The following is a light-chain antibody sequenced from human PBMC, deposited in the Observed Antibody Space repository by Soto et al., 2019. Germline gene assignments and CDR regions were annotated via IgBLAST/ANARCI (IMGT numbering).Light chain of an antibody. CDR3: QQYNSYSL. Sequence: DIQMTQSPSTLSASVGDRVIITCRASQSISSWLAWYQQKPGKAPKLLIYKASSLESGVPSRFSGSGSGTEFTLTISSLQPDDFATYSCQQYNSYSLFGPGTKVDIK. CDR2: KAS. J-gene: IGKJ3*01. CDR1: QSISSW. V-gene: IGKV1-5*03.